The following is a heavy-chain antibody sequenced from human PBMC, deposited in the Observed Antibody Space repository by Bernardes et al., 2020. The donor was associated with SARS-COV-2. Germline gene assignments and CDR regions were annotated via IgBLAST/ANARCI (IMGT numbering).Heavy chain of an antibody. J-gene: IGHJ5*02. CDR1: GGSISSYY. V-gene: IGHV4-59*01. CDR3: ARVDYSSGWYNWFDP. Sequence: SETLSLTCTVSGGSISSYYWSWIRQPPGEGLEWIGYIYYSGSTNYSPSLKSRVTISVDTSKNQFSLKLSSVTAADTAVYYCARVDYSSGWYNWFDPWGQGTLVTVSS. D-gene: IGHD6-19*01. CDR2: IYYSGST.